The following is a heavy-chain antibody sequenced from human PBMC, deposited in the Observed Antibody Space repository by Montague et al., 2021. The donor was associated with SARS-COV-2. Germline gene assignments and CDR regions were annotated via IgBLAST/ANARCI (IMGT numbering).Heavy chain of an antibody. D-gene: IGHD2-8*02. V-gene: IGHV3-11*06. J-gene: IGHJ4*02. Sequence: DSMKGRFTISRDNAKNSLYLQLDSLRAEDTAVYYCARNYWFYFDYWGQGTLVTVSS. CDR3: ARNYWFYFDY.